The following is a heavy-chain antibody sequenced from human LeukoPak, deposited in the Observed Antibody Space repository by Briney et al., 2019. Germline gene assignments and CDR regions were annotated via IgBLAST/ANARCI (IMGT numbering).Heavy chain of an antibody. J-gene: IGHJ6*03. Sequence: GGSLRLSCTASGFTFGDYAMSWVRQAPGKGLEWVGFIRSKAYGGTTEYAASVKGRFTISRDDSKSIAYLQMNSLKTEDTAVYYCTRDSALTYCSGGSCYLVYYYYMDVWGKGTTVTISS. CDR3: TRDSALTYCSGGSCYLVYYYYMDV. V-gene: IGHV3-49*04. D-gene: IGHD2-15*01. CDR1: GFTFGDYA. CDR2: IRSKAYGGTT.